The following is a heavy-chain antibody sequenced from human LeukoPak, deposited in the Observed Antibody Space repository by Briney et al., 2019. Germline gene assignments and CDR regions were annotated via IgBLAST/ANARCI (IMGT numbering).Heavy chain of an antibody. CDR1: GFTFSSYS. J-gene: IGHJ6*03. V-gene: IGHV3-23*01. Sequence: PGGSLRLSCAASGFTFSSYSMNWVRQAPGKGLEWVSAISGSGGSTYYADSVKGRFTISRDNSKNTLYLQMNSLRAEDTAVYYCARYDSSGYTLYYYYYMDVWGEGTTVTISS. CDR2: ISGSGGST. D-gene: IGHD3-22*01. CDR3: ARYDSSGYTLYYYYYMDV.